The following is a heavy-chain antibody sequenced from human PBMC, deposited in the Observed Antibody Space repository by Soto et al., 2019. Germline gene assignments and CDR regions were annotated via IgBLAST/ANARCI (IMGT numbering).Heavy chain of an antibody. V-gene: IGHV3-73*01. J-gene: IGHJ4*02. CDR3: TTPAREDMIRK. CDR2: IRNKANSYAT. Sequence: HPGGSLRLSCAASGFTFSGSALHWVRQASGKGLEWVGRIRNKANSYATAYAASVKGRFTISRDDSKNTAFLQMNSLKTEDTALYYGTTPAREDMIRKWGPRTRATVSS. D-gene: IGHD2-15*01. CDR1: GFTFSGSA.